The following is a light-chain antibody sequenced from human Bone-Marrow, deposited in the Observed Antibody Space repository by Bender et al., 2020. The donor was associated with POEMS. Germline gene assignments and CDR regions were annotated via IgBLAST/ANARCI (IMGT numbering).Light chain of an antibody. J-gene: IGLJ3*02. V-gene: IGLV2-23*03. CDR3: CSYAGSSTFEV. CDR1: SSNFATGYD. Sequence: QSVLTQPPSVSGAPGQRVTISCTGSSSNFATGYDVHWYQQHPGKAPKLMIYEGSKRPSGVSNRFSGSKSGNTASLTISGLQAEDEADYYCCSYAGSSTFEVFGGGTKLTVL. CDR2: EGS.